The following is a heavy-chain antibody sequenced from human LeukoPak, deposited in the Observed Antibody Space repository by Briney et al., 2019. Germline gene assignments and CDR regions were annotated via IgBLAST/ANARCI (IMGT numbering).Heavy chain of an antibody. V-gene: IGHV4-34*01. CDR3: ARGWQWLFYFDY. CDR2: INHSGST. Sequence: SETLSLTCAVYGGSFSGYCWSWIRQPPGKGLEWIGEINHSGSTNYNPSLKSRVTISVDTSKNQFSLKLSSVTAADTAVYYCARGWQWLFYFDYWGQGTLVTVSS. D-gene: IGHD6-19*01. J-gene: IGHJ4*02. CDR1: GGSFSGYC.